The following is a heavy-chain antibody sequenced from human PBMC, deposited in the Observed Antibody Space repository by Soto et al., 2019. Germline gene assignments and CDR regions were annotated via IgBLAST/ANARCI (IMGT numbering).Heavy chain of an antibody. Sequence: PGESLKISCKASGYKFDNYWIAWVRQLPGKGLEWMGLIFPGDSETKYAPSFQGHVALSADDSAGTAYLQWSSLEASDTAMYYCARATGLFDYWGQGTLVTVSS. V-gene: IGHV5-51*01. D-gene: IGHD4-17*01. CDR3: ARATGLFDY. CDR2: IFPGDSET. CDR1: GYKFDNYW. J-gene: IGHJ4*02.